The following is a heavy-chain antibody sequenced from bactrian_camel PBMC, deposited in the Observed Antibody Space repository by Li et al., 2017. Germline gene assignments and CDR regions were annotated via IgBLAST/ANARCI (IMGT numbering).Heavy chain of an antibody. Sequence: HVQLVESGGGSVEAGGSLRLSCAASEYTFCMGWFRQSPGKEREGVAAIDSAGSTSYADSVKGRFTISRDNAKSTLYLQLNSLKTEDTAMYYCAKDPAIVVVTIPGGYWGQGTQVTVS. D-gene: IGHD2*01. CDR1: EYTFC. J-gene: IGHJ6*01. CDR2: IDSAGST. CDR3: AKDPAIVVVTIPGGY. V-gene: IGHV3S1*01.